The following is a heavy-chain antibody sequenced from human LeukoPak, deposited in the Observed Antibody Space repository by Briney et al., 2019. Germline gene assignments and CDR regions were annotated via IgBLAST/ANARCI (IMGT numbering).Heavy chain of an antibody. J-gene: IGHJ4*02. Sequence: GGSLRLSCAASGFTFSNYAMNWVRQAPGKGLEWVSSISESGGTTDYADSVKGRFTISRDNSKNTLYLQMNSLRAEDTAVYFCAKADLVRLYVFDYWGQGTLVTVSS. D-gene: IGHD6-6*01. CDR3: AKADLVRLYVFDY. CDR2: ISESGGTT. V-gene: IGHV3-23*01. CDR1: GFTFSNYA.